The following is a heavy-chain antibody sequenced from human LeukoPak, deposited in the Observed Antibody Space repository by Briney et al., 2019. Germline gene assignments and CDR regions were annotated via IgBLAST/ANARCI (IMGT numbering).Heavy chain of an antibody. CDR3: ARTYSGSYPPYFDY. J-gene: IGHJ4*02. CDR2: SYSGGST. Sequence: GGSLRLSCAASGFTVSSNYMSWVRQAPGKGLEWVSVSYSGGSTYYADSVKGRFTISRDNSKNTLYLQMNSLRAEDTAVDYCARTYSGSYPPYFDYWGQGTLVTVSS. CDR1: GFTVSSNY. D-gene: IGHD1-26*01. V-gene: IGHV3-53*01.